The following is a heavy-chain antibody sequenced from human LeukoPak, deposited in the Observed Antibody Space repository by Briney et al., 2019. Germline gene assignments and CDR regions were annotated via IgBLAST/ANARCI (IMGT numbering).Heavy chain of an antibody. V-gene: IGHV3-9*01. CDR3: AKVGIYCSSASCDSLGAFDI. CDR2: ISWNSGSI. D-gene: IGHD2-2*01. Sequence: GRSLRLSCAASGFTFDDYAMHWVRQAPGKGLEWVSGISWNSGSIGYADSVKGRFTISRDNAKNSLYLQMNSLRAEDTALYYCAKVGIYCSSASCDSLGAFDIWGQGTMVTVSS. J-gene: IGHJ3*02. CDR1: GFTFDDYA.